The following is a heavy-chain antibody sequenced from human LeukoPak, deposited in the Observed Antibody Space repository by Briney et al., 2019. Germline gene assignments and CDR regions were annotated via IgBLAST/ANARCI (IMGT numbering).Heavy chain of an antibody. J-gene: IGHJ4*02. CDR3: ARTFYDSSGYYYYIGEFDY. CDR1: GGSISSGSYY. CDR2: IYTSGST. Sequence: SETLSLTCTVSGGSISSGSYYWSWIRQPAGKGLEWIGRIYTSGSTNYNPSLKSRVTISVDTSKNQFSLKLSSVTAADTAVYYCARTFYDSSGYYYYIGEFDYWGQGTLVTVSS. V-gene: IGHV4-61*02. D-gene: IGHD3-22*01.